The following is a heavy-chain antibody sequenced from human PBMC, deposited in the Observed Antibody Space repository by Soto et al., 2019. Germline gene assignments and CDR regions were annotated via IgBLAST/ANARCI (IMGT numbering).Heavy chain of an antibody. CDR2: VSTAGDT. V-gene: IGHV3-13*01. CDR3: ARGHWYFDL. Sequence: EVQLVESGGGLVQPGGSLRLSCAASGFTFNNYDMNWVRQTTGKGLEWVSGVSTAGDTYYPGSVKGRFTISREDARNSLYFQMNSLRAGDTAVYYCARGHWYFDLWGRGTLVTVSS. J-gene: IGHJ2*01. CDR1: GFTFNNYD.